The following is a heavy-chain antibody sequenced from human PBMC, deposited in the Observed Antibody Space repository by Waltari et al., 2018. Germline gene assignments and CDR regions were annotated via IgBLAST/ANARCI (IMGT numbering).Heavy chain of an antibody. CDR2: ISSTSAYI. CDR1: GFTFRDYT. Sequence: EVQLVESGGGLVKPGGSLTLSCAASGFTFRDYTMNWVRQAPGKGLECVLSISSTSAYIYYADSVKGRFTVSRDNAQDSLFLQVNSLRAGDTAVYFCARGPTISAGGAFDFWGQGTMVTVSS. D-gene: IGHD2-2*01. CDR3: ARGPTISAGGAFDF. J-gene: IGHJ3*01. V-gene: IGHV3-21*01.